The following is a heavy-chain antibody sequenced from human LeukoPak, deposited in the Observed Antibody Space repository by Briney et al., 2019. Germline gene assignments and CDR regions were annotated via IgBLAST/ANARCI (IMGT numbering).Heavy chain of an antibody. J-gene: IGHJ4*02. D-gene: IGHD3-10*01. CDR3: AKDLWYGSGSYTAEQEVH. V-gene: IGHV3-23*01. CDR2: ISGSGGST. CDR1: GFTFSSYA. Sequence: PGGSLRLSCAASGFTFSSYAMSWVRQAPGKGLEWVSAISGSGGSTYYADSVKGRFTISRDNSKNTLYLQMNSLRAEDTAVYYCAKDLWYGSGSYTAEQEVHWGQGTLVTVSS.